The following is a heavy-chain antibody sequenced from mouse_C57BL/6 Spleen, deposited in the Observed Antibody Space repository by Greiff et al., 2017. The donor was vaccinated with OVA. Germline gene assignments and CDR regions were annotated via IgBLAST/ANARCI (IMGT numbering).Heavy chain of an antibody. CDR1: GFTFSSYG. J-gene: IGHJ2*01. CDR3: ARHDQFDY. V-gene: IGHV5-6*01. CDR2: ISSGGSYT. Sequence: EVKLVESGGDLVKPGGSLKLSCAASGFTFSSYGMSWVRQTPDKRLEWVATISSGGSYTYYPDSVKGRFTISRDNAKNTMYLQMSSLKSEDTAMYYCARHDQFDYWGQGTTLTVSS.